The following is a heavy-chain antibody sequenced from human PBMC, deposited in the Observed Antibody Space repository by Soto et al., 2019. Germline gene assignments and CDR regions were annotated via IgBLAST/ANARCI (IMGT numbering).Heavy chain of an antibody. D-gene: IGHD6-19*01. CDR2: IGGSGDWT. CDR3: AKLPVILAVVRPFAF. J-gene: IGHJ4*02. CDR1: GGTFSNYA. Sequence: ASGGTFSNYAMSWVLQTTGKGLEWVSAIGGSGDWTYYADSVKGRFTISRDNSKNTLSLQMNSLRAEDTAVYYCAKLPVILAVVRPFAFWGQGTLVPVS. V-gene: IGHV3-23*01.